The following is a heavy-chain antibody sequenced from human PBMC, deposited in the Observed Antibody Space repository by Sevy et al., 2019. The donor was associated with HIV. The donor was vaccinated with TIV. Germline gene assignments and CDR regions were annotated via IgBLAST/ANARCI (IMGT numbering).Heavy chain of an antibody. CDR2: IKQDGSEK. CDR3: ARVTRELLWFREPPKENWFDP. J-gene: IGHJ5*02. V-gene: IGHV3-7*03. Sequence: GGSLRLSCAASGFTFSSYWMSWVRQAPGKGLEWVANIKQDGSEKYYVDSVKGRFTISRDNAKNSLYLQMNSLRAEDTAVYYCARVTRELLWFREPPKENWFDPWGQGTLVTVSS. CDR1: GFTFSSYW. D-gene: IGHD3-10*01.